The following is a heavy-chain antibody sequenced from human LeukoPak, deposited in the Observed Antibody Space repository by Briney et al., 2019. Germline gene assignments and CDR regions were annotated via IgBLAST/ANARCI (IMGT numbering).Heavy chain of an antibody. Sequence: PGGSLRLSCAASGFSFSDYAMSWVRQAPARGPEWVSSLRGGGETFYADSVKGRLTLSRDDSRNTVYLQLNNLRVEDTAIYYCAKANWVSNADAVWWGQGTQVTVSS. D-gene: IGHD1-1*01. CDR2: LRGGGET. CDR1: GFSFSDYA. J-gene: IGHJ4*02. CDR3: AKANWVSNADAVW. V-gene: IGHV3-23*01.